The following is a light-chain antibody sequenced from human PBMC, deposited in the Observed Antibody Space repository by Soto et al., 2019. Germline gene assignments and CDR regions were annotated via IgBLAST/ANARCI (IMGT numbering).Light chain of an antibody. Sequence: GMTLSVAAVSLKTDDRATLSCRASQSFSSNLAWYQQKPGQAPRLLIYGASTRATGIPARFSGSGSGTEFTLTISSLQSEDFAVYYCQQYNNLPLLTSCG. J-gene: IGKJ4*01. CDR3: QQYNNLPLLT. CDR1: QSFSSN. CDR2: GAS. V-gene: IGKV3-15*01.